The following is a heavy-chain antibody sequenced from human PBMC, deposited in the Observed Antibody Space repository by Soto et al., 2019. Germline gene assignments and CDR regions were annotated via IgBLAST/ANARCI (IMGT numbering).Heavy chain of an antibody. D-gene: IGHD6-13*01. V-gene: IGHV4-59*08. CDR3: SRRPGCYIAEGWFDP. CDR2: IYYSGST. J-gene: IGHJ5*02. CDR1: GGSISSYY. Sequence: SEPLSLSCTVSGGSISSYYWSWIRQHPGKGLEWIGYIYYSGSTNYNPSLKSRVTISVDTSKNQFSLKLSSVTAADTAVYYWSRRPGCYIAEGWFDPWGQGTLVTVSS.